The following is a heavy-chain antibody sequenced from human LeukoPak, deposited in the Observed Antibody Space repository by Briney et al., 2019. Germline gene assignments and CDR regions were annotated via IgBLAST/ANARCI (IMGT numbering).Heavy chain of an antibody. Sequence: ASVKVSCKASGGTFSSYAISWVRQAPGQGLEWMGGIIPIFGTANYAQKFQGRVTITADESTSTAYMELSSLRSEDTAVYFCARETISSSWSHHYYGMDVWGQGTTVTVSS. CDR1: GGTFSSYA. CDR3: ARETISSSWSHHYYGMDV. CDR2: IIPIFGTA. J-gene: IGHJ6*02. D-gene: IGHD6-13*01. V-gene: IGHV1-69*13.